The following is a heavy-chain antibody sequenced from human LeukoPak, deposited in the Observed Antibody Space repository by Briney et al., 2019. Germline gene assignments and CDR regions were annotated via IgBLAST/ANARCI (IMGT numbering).Heavy chain of an antibody. CDR3: ARGGVVVLGVMDI. Sequence: ASVKVSCKASGYTFTGYSMHWVRQAPGQGLEWMGWTNPSSGGTNYAQKFQGRVTMTRDTSINTSYMELRRLRSDDTAVYYCARGGVVVLGVMDIWGQGTVVTVSS. D-gene: IGHD2-21*01. CDR1: GYTFTGYS. J-gene: IGHJ3*02. V-gene: IGHV1-2*02. CDR2: TNPSSGGT.